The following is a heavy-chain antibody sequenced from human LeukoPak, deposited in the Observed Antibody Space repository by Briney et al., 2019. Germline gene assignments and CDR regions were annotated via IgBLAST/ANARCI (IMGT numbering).Heavy chain of an antibody. CDR3: ARQSLEYQLLYNY. Sequence: GESLKISCKGSGYSFTSYWIGWVRQMPGKGLEWMGIIYPGDSDTRYSPSFQGQVTISADKSTSTAYLQWSSLKASDTAMYYCARQSLEYQLLYNYWGQGTLVTVSS. CDR2: IYPGDSDT. V-gene: IGHV5-51*01. D-gene: IGHD2-2*02. CDR1: GYSFTSYW. J-gene: IGHJ4*02.